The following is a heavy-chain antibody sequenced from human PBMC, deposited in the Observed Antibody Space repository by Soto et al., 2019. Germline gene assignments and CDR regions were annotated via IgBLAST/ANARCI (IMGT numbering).Heavy chain of an antibody. Sequence: PSETLSLTCTVSGGSISSGGYYWSWIRQHPGKGLEWIGYIYYSGSTYYNPSLKSRVTISVDTSKNQFSLKLSSVTAADTAVYYCARSGVIAAEIHYYYYGMDVWGQGTTVTVSS. V-gene: IGHV4-31*03. CDR3: ARSGVIAAEIHYYYYGMDV. CDR2: IYYSGST. CDR1: GGSISSGGYY. D-gene: IGHD6-6*01. J-gene: IGHJ6*02.